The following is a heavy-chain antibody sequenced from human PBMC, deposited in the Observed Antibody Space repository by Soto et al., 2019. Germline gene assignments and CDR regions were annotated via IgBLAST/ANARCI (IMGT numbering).Heavy chain of an antibody. CDR3: ARRLYYDSSGFEGGGMDV. CDR2: IHYNGNT. V-gene: IGHV4-59*08. Sequence: SETLSLTCTVSGDSISAYSWSWVRQPPGKGLEWIGNIHYNGNTKYNPSLKSRVTMSADTSKNQFSLKLISVTAADTAVYYCARRLYYDSSGFEGGGMDVWGQGTTVTVSS. CDR1: GDSISAYS. D-gene: IGHD3-22*01. J-gene: IGHJ6*02.